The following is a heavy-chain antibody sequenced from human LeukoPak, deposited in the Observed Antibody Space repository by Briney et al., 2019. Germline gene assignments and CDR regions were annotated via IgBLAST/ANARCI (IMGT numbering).Heavy chain of an antibody. CDR3: ARDQAYDFWSGYYGPAAYYMDV. J-gene: IGHJ6*03. Sequence: GGSLRLSCAASGFTFSSYWMSWVRQAPGKGLEWVANIKQDGSEKYYVDSVKGRFTISRDNAKNSLYLQMNSLRAEDTAVYYCARDQAYDFWSGYYGPAAYYMDVWGKGTTVTVSS. V-gene: IGHV3-7*01. CDR2: IKQDGSEK. CDR1: GFTFSSYW. D-gene: IGHD3-3*01.